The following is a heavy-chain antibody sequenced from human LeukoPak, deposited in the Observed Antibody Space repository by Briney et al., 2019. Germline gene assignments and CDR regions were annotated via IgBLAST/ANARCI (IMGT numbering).Heavy chain of an antibody. CDR2: IYYSGST. Sequence: SETLSLTCTVSGGSISSSSYYWGWIRQPPGKGLEWIGSIYYSGSTYYNPSLKRRVTISVDTSKNQFSLSLTSVTAADTAVYYCARDGSPSCTGGSCYSLDFWGQGTLVAVSS. V-gene: IGHV4-39*07. D-gene: IGHD2-15*01. CDR1: GGSISSSSYY. J-gene: IGHJ4*02. CDR3: ARDGSPSCTGGSCYSLDF.